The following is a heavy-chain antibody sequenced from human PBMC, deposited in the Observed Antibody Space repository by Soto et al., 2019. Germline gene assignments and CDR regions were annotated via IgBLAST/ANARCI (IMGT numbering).Heavy chain of an antibody. CDR1: GFTVSSSY. Sequence: EVQLVESGGGLIQPGGSLRLSCAASGFTVSSSYMNWVRQAPGRGLEWVSVTYSGGTTDYADSVKGRFTISRDNSRNTLYLQMNSLRVEDTAVYYCARDTSRYSYGCRGGMDVWGQGTTVTVSS. CDR2: TYSGGTT. CDR3: ARDTSRYSYGCRGGMDV. V-gene: IGHV3-53*01. J-gene: IGHJ6*02. D-gene: IGHD5-18*01.